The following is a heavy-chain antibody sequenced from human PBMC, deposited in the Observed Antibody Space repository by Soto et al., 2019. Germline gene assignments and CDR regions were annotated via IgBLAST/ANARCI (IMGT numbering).Heavy chain of an antibody. CDR1: GYNFIGQY. D-gene: IGHD2-2*03. CDR3: ARLIGAHNTLPFWLGYFDY. J-gene: IGHJ4*02. V-gene: IGHV1-46*01. CDR2: INPSGGGT. Sequence: ASVKVSCKASGYNFIGQYIHWVRQAPGQGLEWMGIINPSGGGTTYAQKFQGRVVMTSDASTSTVYMELSSLTSEDTAIYFCARLIGAHNTLPFWLGYFDYRCQ.